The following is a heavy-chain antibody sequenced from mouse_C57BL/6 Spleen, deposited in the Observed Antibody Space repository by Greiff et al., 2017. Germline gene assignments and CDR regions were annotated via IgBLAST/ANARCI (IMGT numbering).Heavy chain of an antibody. D-gene: IGHD1-1*01. CDR1: GYTFTSYG. J-gene: IGHJ2*01. Sequence: VQLQQSGAELARPGASVKLSCKASGYTFTSYGISWVKQRTGQGLEWIGEIYPRSGNTYYNEKFKGKATLTADKSSSTAYMELLSLTSEDSSVYFCARWGEIYYYGSSDFDYWGQGTTRTVSS. CDR3: ARWGEIYYYGSSDFDY. CDR2: IYPRSGNT. V-gene: IGHV1-81*01.